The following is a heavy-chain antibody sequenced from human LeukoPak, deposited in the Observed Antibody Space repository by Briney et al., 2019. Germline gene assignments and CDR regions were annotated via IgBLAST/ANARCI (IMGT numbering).Heavy chain of an antibody. D-gene: IGHD4-17*01. CDR2: IYTSGST. V-gene: IGHV4-4*07. CDR3: ARASDGDYYYYYYMDV. Sequence: PSETLSLTCTVSGGSISSYYWSWIRQPAGKGLEWIGRIYTSGSTNYNPSLKSRVTMSVDTSKNQFSLKLGSVTAADTAVYYCARASDGDYYYYYYMDVWGKGTTVTVSS. CDR1: GGSISSYY. J-gene: IGHJ6*03.